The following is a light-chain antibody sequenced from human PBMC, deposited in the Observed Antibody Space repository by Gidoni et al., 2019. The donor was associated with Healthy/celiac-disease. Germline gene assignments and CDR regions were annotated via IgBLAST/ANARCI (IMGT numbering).Light chain of an antibody. J-gene: IGKJ1*01. Sequence: DIQLPQSPSSLSASVGDRVIITCRASQRIGSYLNWYQQKPGKALKLLIYAASSLQSGVPSRFSGSGSGTDFTLTSSSLQPEDFATYYCQQSYTTPWTFGQXTKVEIK. CDR2: AAS. CDR1: QRIGSY. V-gene: IGKV1-39*01. CDR3: QQSYTTPWT.